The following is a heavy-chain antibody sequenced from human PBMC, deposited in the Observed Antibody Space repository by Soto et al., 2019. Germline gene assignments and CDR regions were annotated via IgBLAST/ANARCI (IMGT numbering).Heavy chain of an antibody. V-gene: IGHV4-59*01. Sequence: SETLSLTCTVSGGSISSYYWSWIRQPPGKGLEWIGYIYYSGSTNYNPSLKSRVTISVDTSKNQFSLKLSSVTAADTAVYYCARSAIPDYDILTGYYSPTSYFDYWGQGTLVTVSS. CDR1: GGSISSYY. D-gene: IGHD3-9*01. CDR3: ARSAIPDYDILTGYYSPTSYFDY. CDR2: IYYSGST. J-gene: IGHJ4*02.